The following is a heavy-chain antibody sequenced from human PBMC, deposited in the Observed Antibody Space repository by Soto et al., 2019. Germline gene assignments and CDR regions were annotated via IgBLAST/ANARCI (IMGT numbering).Heavy chain of an antibody. CDR2: INPNSGVT. V-gene: IGHV1-2*04. CDR3: ARDMVRGVRASHYYGMDV. CDR1: GHTFTGYY. J-gene: IGHJ6*02. D-gene: IGHD3-10*01. Sequence: ASVKVSCKASGHTFTGYYMHWVRQAPGQGLEWMGWINPNSGVTNYAQKFQGWVTMTRDTSISTSYMELSRLRSDDTVVYYCARDMVRGVRASHYYGMDVWGQGTTVTVSS.